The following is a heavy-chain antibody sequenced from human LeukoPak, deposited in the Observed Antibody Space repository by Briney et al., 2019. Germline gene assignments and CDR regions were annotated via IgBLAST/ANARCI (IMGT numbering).Heavy chain of an antibody. J-gene: IGHJ4*02. CDR3: ARGGYSTVVTPFDY. D-gene: IGHD4-23*01. CDR2: ISSSSSYI. Sequence: GGSLRLSCAASGFTFSSYSMNWVRQAPGKGLEWVSSISSSSSYIYYADSVKGRFTISRDSAKNSLYLQMNSLRAEDTAVYYCARGGYSTVVTPFDYWGQGTLVTVSS. CDR1: GFTFSSYS. V-gene: IGHV3-21*01.